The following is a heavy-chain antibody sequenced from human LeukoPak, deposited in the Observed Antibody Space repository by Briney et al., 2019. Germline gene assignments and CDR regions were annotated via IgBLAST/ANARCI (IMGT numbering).Heavy chain of an antibody. D-gene: IGHD3-22*01. J-gene: IGHJ4*02. V-gene: IGHV3-11*01. CDR1: GFTFSDYY. CDR3: ARADSSGYYPHSFDY. CDR2: ISSSGSTI. Sequence: GGSLRLSCAASGFTFSDYYMSWIRQAPGKGLEWVSYISSSGSTIYYADSVKGRFTISRDNAKNSLYLQMNSLRAEDTAVYYCARADSSGYYPHSFDYWGQGTLVTVSS.